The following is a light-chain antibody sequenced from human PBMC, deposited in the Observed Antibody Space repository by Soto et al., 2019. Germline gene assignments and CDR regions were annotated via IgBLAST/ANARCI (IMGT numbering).Light chain of an antibody. Sequence: DLVMTQTPPSLSVTPGQSASISCKSSQSLLYRDGKTYVYWYLQKPGQAPQLLIHELSNRFSGVPERFSGSGSGTDFTTKISWVEAEDAGIYYCMQSIKDLSFGGGTKVEIK. V-gene: IGKV2D-29*01. CDR3: MQSIKDLS. CDR2: ELS. CDR1: QSLLYRDGKTY. J-gene: IGKJ4*01.